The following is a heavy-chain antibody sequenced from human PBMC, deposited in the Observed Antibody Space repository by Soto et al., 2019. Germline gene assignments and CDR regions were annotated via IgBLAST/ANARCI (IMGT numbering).Heavy chain of an antibody. V-gene: IGHV1-69*06. J-gene: IGHJ3*02. CDR2: IIPIFGTA. D-gene: IGHD1-7*01. CDR3: ARVKAGITGTIGAFDI. Sequence: SVKVSCKASGGTFSSYAISWVRQAPGQGLEWMGGIIPIFGTANYAQKFQGRVTITADKSTSTAYMELSSLRSEATAVYYCARVKAGITGTIGAFDIWGQGTMVTVSS. CDR1: GGTFSSYA.